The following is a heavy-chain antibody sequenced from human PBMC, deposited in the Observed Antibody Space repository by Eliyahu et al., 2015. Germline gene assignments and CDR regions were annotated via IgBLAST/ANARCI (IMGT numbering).Heavy chain of an antibody. D-gene: IGHD2-2*01. CDR2: INPNSGGT. CDR1: GXXFXGXY. Sequence: QVQLVQSGAEVKKPGXSVKVSCKASGXXFXGXYMPWVRQAPGQGXEWMGWINPNSGGTNYAQKFQGRVTMTRDTSISTAYMELSRLRSDDTAVYYCARVGCSSTSCYSALGYWGQGTLVTVSS. J-gene: IGHJ4*02. V-gene: IGHV1-2*02. CDR3: ARVGCSSTSCYSALGY.